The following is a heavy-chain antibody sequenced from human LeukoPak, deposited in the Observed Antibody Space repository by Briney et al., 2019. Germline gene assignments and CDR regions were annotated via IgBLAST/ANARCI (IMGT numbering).Heavy chain of an antibody. V-gene: IGHV4-59*01. J-gene: IGHJ4*02. D-gene: IGHD2-2*01. CDR1: GGSISSDY. CDR3: ARGGRNVVVPAAIHFDY. CDR2: IYYSGST. Sequence: PSETLSLTCTVSGGSISSDYWSWIRQPPGKGLEWIGYIYYSGSTNYNPSLESRVTISVDTSKNQFSLKLSSVTAADTAVYYCARGGRNVVVPAAIHFDYWGQGTLVTVSS.